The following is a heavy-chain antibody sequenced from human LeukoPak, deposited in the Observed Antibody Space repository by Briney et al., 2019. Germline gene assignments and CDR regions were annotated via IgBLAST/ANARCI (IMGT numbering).Heavy chain of an antibody. CDR3: AKRSGPESYYFDY. J-gene: IGHJ4*02. V-gene: IGHV3-23*01. D-gene: IGHD2-8*02. CDR1: GFTFSSNA. CDR2: ISGSGGST. Sequence: GGSLRLSCAASGFTFSSNAMSCVRQAPGKGLEWVSAISGSGGSTYYADSVKGRFTISRDNSKNTLYLQMNSLRAEDTAVYYCAKRSGPESYYFDYWGQGTLVTVSS.